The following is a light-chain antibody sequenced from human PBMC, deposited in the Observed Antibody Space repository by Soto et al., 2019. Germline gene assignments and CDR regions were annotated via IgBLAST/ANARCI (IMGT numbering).Light chain of an antibody. J-gene: IGKJ4*01. CDR1: QDITHY. CDR3: QQYDHLPPFS. Sequence: DIRMTQSPSSLSASVGDRVTITCQASQDITHYLNWYQQKPGKAPKLLIYDASNWVIGVPSRFSGDGSGTDFTLTITSLQPEDFATYYCQQYDHLPPFSFGGGTKVEI. CDR2: DAS. V-gene: IGKV1-33*01.